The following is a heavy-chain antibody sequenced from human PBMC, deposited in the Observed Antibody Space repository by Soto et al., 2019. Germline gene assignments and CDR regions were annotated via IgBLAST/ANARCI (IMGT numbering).Heavy chain of an antibody. Sequence: GASVKVSCKASGYTFTSYGISWVRQAPRQGLEWMGWISAYNGNTNYAQKLQGRVTMTTDTSTSTAYMELRSLRSDDTAVYYCARGPVGRYSSSWYGLQFDPWGQGTLVTVSS. CDR2: ISAYNGNT. CDR1: GYTFTSYG. V-gene: IGHV1-18*01. D-gene: IGHD6-13*01. J-gene: IGHJ5*02. CDR3: ARGPVGRYSSSWYGLQFDP.